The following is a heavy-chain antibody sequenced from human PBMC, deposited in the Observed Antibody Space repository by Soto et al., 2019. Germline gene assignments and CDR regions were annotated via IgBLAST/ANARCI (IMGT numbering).Heavy chain of an antibody. CDR1: GYTFTAYY. J-gene: IGHJ5*02. D-gene: IGHD5-12*01. V-gene: IGHV1-2*02. CDR3: ARGGGRGYNELDP. Sequence: QVQLVQSGAEVKEPGASVKVSCKASGYTFTAYYMHWVRQAPGQGLEWMGWINPNSGGTYHAQNFQGRVTMTRDTSTTTAYMELASLRSDDTAVYYCARGGGRGYNELDPWGHGTLVIVSS. CDR2: INPNSGGT.